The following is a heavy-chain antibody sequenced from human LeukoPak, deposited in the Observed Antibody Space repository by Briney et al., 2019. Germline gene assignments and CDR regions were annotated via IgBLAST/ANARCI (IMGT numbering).Heavy chain of an antibody. CDR1: GGSVSSGGYS. J-gene: IGHJ4*02. CDR2: IYDSGST. V-gene: IGHV4-30-2*01. Sequence: PSETLSLTCAVSGGSVSSGGYSWSWIRQPPGKDLEWIGYIYDSGSTYYNSSLKSRATISVDRSKNQFSLKLSSVTAADTAVYYCARRNGPFDYWGQGTLVTVSS. CDR3: ARRNGPFDY. D-gene: IGHD1-1*01.